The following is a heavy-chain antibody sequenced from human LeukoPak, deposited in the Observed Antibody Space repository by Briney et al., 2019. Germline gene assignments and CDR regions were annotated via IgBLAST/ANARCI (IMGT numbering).Heavy chain of an antibody. CDR3: AREREDYGGLYYYYGMDV. CDR2: IYTSGST. Sequence: SETLSLTCTVSGGSISSYHWSWIRQPAGKGLEWIGRIYTSGSTNYNPSLKSRVTMSVDTSKNQFSLKLSSVTAADTAVYYCAREREDYGGLYYYYGMDVWGQGTTVTVSS. V-gene: IGHV4-4*07. CDR1: GGSISSYH. J-gene: IGHJ6*02. D-gene: IGHD4-23*01.